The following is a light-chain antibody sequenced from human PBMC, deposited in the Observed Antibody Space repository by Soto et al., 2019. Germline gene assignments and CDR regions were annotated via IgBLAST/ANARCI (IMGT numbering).Light chain of an antibody. J-gene: IGKJ1*01. CDR2: AAS. CDR1: QSISTY. V-gene: IGKV1-39*01. CDR3: QQSYSTPRT. Sequence: DIQMTQSPSSLSASVGDRVTITCRASQSISTYLNWYQQTSGKAPKLLIFAASNLQSGVPSRFSGSGSGTDFTLTVSSLQPEDFATYYCQQSYSTPRTFGQGTKVDI.